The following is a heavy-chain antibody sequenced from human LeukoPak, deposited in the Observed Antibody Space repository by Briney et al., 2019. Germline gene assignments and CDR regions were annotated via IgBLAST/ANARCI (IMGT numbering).Heavy chain of an antibody. D-gene: IGHD2/OR15-2a*01. CDR3: ARGPTRANSSDY. Sequence: GGSLRLSCAASGFTVSSNYMSWVRQAPGKGLEWVSVIYSGGSTYYAGSVKGRFTISRDNSKNTLYLQMNSLRAEDTAVYYCARGPTRANSSDYWGQGTLVTVSS. J-gene: IGHJ4*02. CDR2: IYSGGST. V-gene: IGHV3-53*01. CDR1: GFTVSSNY.